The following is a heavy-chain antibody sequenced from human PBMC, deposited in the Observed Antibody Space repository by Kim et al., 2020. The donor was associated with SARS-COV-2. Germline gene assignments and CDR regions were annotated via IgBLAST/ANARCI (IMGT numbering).Heavy chain of an antibody. CDR2: IYYSGST. Sequence: SETLSLTCTVSGGSISSGGYYWSWIRQHPGKGLEWIGYIYYSGSTYYNPSLKSRVTISVDTSKNQFSLKLSSVTAADTAVYYCARVKSSGPDYWGQGTLVTVSS. V-gene: IGHV4-31*03. CDR1: GGSISSGGYY. J-gene: IGHJ4*02. D-gene: IGHD6-19*01. CDR3: ARVKSSGPDY.